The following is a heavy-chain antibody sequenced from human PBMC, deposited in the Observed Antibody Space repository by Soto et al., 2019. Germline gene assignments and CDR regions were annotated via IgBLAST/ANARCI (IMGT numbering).Heavy chain of an antibody. CDR3: ASHSGSYYNDAFDI. J-gene: IGHJ3*02. Sequence: QVQLVQSGAEVKKTGASVKVSCKASGYTFTSYYMHWVRQAPEQGLEWMGINNPRGGSTSYAQKFQGRVPMTRDTSTSTVYMELGSLRSEDTDVYYCASHSGSYYNDAFDIWGQGTMVTVSS. CDR1: GYTFTSYY. D-gene: IGHD1-26*01. CDR2: NNPRGGST. V-gene: IGHV1-46*01.